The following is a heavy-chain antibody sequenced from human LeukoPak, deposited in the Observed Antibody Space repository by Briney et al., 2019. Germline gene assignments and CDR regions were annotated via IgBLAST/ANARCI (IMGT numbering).Heavy chain of an antibody. Sequence: ASVKVSCKASGYTFTSYGISWVRQAPGQGLEWMGWISAYNGNTNYAQKLQGRVTMTTDTSRSTAYMELRSLRSDDTAVYYCARIFLSVISPKRWFDPWGQGTLVTVSS. V-gene: IGHV1-18*01. J-gene: IGHJ5*02. CDR1: GYTFTSYG. CDR2: ISAYNGNT. D-gene: IGHD4-23*01. CDR3: ARIFLSVISPKRWFDP.